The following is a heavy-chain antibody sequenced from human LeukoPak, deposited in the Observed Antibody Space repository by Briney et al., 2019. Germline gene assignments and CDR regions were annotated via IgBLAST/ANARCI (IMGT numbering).Heavy chain of an antibody. J-gene: IGHJ4*02. D-gene: IGHD1-1*01. CDR1: GFTFSEYA. CDR2: IIGSGAGT. V-gene: IGHV3-23*01. Sequence: GGSLRLSCAASGFTFSEYAMSWVRQAPGKGLECVSSIIGSGAGTYYGDSVRGRFSISRDNSKNTVYLQMNSLRADDTAVYYCAKDSRATGTTGHWGQGTLVTVSS. CDR3: AKDSRATGTTGH.